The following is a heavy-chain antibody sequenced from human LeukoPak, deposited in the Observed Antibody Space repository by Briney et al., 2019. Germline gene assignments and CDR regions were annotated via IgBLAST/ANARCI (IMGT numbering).Heavy chain of an antibody. CDR1: GFTFSTYG. CDR3: TKRITATTPFDS. Sequence: GGSLRLSCAASGFTFSTYGISWVRQAPGKGLEWVSAITGSGDFTKYADSVKGRFTISRDNSKNIVYLQMNSLRVEDTALYYCTKRITATTPFDSWGQGTLVIVSS. CDR2: ITGSGDFT. V-gene: IGHV3-23*01. J-gene: IGHJ4*02. D-gene: IGHD3-16*01.